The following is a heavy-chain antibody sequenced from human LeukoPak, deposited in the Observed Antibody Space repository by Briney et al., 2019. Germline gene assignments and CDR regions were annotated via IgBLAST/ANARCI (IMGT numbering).Heavy chain of an antibody. CDR1: GGSFSGYY. Sequence: SETLSLTCAVYGGSFSGYYWSWIRQPPGKGLEWIGEINHSGSTNYNPSLKSRVTISVDTSKNQFSLKLSSVTAAGTAVYYCARVKLRMRRYFDYWGQGTLVTASS. J-gene: IGHJ4*02. D-gene: IGHD3-16*01. CDR3: ARVKLRMRRYFDY. CDR2: INHSGST. V-gene: IGHV4-34*01.